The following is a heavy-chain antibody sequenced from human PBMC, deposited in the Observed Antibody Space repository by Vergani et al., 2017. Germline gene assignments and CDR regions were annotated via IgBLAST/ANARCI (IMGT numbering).Heavy chain of an antibody. CDR3: AREYSSSVGFLPY. CDR1: GGPISPYY. Sequence: QVQLQESGPGLVKPSETLSPTRIVSGGPISPYYWSWIRQPAGKGLEWIGRIYTSESTNYNPSLKSRVTMSVDTSKNQFSLKLSSVTAADTAVYYCAREYSSSVGFLPYWGQGTLVTVSS. D-gene: IGHD6-6*01. J-gene: IGHJ4*02. CDR2: IYTSEST. V-gene: IGHV4-4*07.